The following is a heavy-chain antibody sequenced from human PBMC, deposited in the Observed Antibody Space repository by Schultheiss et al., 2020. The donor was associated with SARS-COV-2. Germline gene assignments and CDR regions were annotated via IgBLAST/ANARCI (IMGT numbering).Heavy chain of an antibody. CDR3: ARDEVYCSSTSCYIGFRMDV. D-gene: IGHD2-2*02. Sequence: GGSLRLSCAASGFTFSDYYMSWIRQAPGKGLEWVSYISSSSRYTNFADSVKGRFTISRDNAKNTLYLQMNSLRAEDTAVYYCARDEVYCSSTSCYIGFRMDVWGQGTTVTVSS. CDR1: GFTFSDYY. J-gene: IGHJ6*02. CDR2: ISSSSRYT. V-gene: IGHV3-11*06.